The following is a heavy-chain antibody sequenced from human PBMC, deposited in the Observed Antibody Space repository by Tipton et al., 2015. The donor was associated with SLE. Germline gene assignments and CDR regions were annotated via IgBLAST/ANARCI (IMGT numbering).Heavy chain of an antibody. D-gene: IGHD3-3*01. CDR2: IDHSGRS. J-gene: IGHJ6*03. CDR1: GGSFREYD. Sequence: TLSLTCAVHGGSFREYDWSWIRQSPGKGLEWIGEIDHSGRSSYNPSLQSRLTVSVDTSKNHFSLRMRSVTAADTAVYFCARGVRFKYSDFWSSYSYYYMDVWGKGTTVTVSS. V-gene: IGHV4-34*01. CDR3: ARGVRFKYSDFWSSYSYYYMDV.